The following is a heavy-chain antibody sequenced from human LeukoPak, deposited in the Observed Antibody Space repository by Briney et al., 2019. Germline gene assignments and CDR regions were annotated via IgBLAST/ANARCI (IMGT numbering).Heavy chain of an antibody. J-gene: IGHJ6*03. D-gene: IGHD6-13*01. CDR2: MNPNSGNT. V-gene: IGHV1-8*02. CDR3: ARVSYSSYYYYYYMDV. Sequence: ASVKVSCKASGYTFTSYYMHWVRQAPGQGLEWMGWMNPNSGNTGYAQKFQGRVTMTRNTSISTAYMELSSLRSEDTAVYYCARVSYSSYYYYYYMDVWGKGTTVTISS. CDR1: GYTFTSYY.